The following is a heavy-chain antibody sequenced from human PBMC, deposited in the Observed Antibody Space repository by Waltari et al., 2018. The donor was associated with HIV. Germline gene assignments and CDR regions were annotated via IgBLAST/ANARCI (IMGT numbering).Heavy chain of an antibody. CDR2: IIPILGIA. D-gene: IGHD3-10*01. V-gene: IGHV1-69*02. CDR1: GGTFSSYT. J-gene: IGHJ4*02. CDR3: ARGVRYYGSGSYPFDY. Sequence: QVQLVQSGAAVKKPGSSVKVSCKASGGTFSSYTISWVRQAPGQGLEWMGRIIPILGIANYAQKFQGRVTITADKSTSTAYMELSSLRSEDTAVYYCARGVRYYGSGSYPFDYWGQGTLVTVSS.